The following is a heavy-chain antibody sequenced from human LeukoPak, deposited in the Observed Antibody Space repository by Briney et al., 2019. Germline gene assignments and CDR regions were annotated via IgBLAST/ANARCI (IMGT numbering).Heavy chain of an antibody. V-gene: IGHV3-23*01. J-gene: IGHJ6*02. CDR1: GFIFSSYA. CDR2: ISGSGVST. CDR3: AKDLAVAGPPLDGMDV. D-gene: IGHD6-19*01. Sequence: PGRSLRLSCAAPGFIFSSYAMSWVRQAPGKGLEWVSGISGSGVSTYYADSVKGRFTISRDNSKNTLYLQMNSLRAEDTAVYYCAKDLAVAGPPLDGMDVWGQGTTVTVSS.